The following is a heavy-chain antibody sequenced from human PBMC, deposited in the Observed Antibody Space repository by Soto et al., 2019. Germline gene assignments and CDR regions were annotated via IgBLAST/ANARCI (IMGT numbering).Heavy chain of an antibody. CDR1: GGSINSSSYF. Sequence: SETLSLTCSVSGGSINSSSYFWGWVRQPPGKGLEWIGSIYYSGSTYYNPSLGSRVTISVDTSKNQFSLKLSSVTAADTAVFYCARHYSSGSRNWFDPWGQRTLVTVSS. D-gene: IGHD6-25*01. CDR2: IYYSGST. V-gene: IGHV4-39*01. J-gene: IGHJ5*02. CDR3: ARHYSSGSRNWFDP.